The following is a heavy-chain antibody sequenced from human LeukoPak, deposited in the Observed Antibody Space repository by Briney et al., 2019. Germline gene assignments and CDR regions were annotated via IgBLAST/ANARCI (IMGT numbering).Heavy chain of an antibody. D-gene: IGHD4-17*01. CDR2: IRCDGTNK. CDR3: AKDNYYGDYEVTSIFGVD. V-gene: IGHV3-30*02. CDR1: GFTFSSHG. Sequence: GGSLRLSCAASGFTFSSHGMHWVRQAPGKGLEWVAFIRCDGTNKYYADSMKGRFNISRDNFKNTLYLQMNSLRAEDTAVYYCAKDNYYGDYEVTSIFGVDWGQGTLVTVSS. J-gene: IGHJ4*02.